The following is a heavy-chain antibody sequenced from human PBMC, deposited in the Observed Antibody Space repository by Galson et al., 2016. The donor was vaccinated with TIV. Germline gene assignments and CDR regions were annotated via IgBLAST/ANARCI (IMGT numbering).Heavy chain of an antibody. CDR1: GFTFDDYA. J-gene: IGHJ6*03. V-gene: IGHV3-20*04. Sequence: SLRLSCAASGFTFDDYAMTWVRQVPGKGLEWVSGINWNGVSTGYAESVKGRFTISRDNAKNTLYLQMNSLRAEDTALYYCARDGVVDASMDYYYYYYLDVWGKGTTVTVSS. D-gene: IGHD5-18*01. CDR2: INWNGVST. CDR3: ARDGVVDASMDYYYYYYLDV.